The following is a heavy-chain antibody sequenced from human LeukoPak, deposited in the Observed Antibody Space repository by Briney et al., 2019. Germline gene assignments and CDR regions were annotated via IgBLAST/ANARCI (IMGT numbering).Heavy chain of an antibody. CDR3: ARGNDVLRFLGPSYYFDY. CDR1: GYTFTSYG. Sequence: ASVKVSCKASGYTFTSYGISWVRQAPRQGLEWMGWISAYNGNTNYAQKLQGRVTMTTDTSTSTAYMELRSLRSDDTAVYYCARGNDVLRFLGPSYYFDYWGQGTLVTVSS. V-gene: IGHV1-18*01. D-gene: IGHD3-3*01. J-gene: IGHJ4*02. CDR2: ISAYNGNT.